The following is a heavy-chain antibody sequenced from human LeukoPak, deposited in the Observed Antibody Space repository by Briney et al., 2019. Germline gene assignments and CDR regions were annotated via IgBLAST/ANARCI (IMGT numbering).Heavy chain of an antibody. Sequence: GGSLRLSCAASGFTVSSNYMSWVRQAPGKGLEWVSVIYSGGSTYYADSVKGRFTISRDNSKNTLYLQMNSLRPEDTAVYYCARSPRSGEFNSWGQGTLVTVSS. J-gene: IGHJ4*02. D-gene: IGHD3-10*02. CDR3: ARSPRSGEFNS. CDR2: IYSGGST. V-gene: IGHV3-66*02. CDR1: GFTVSSNY.